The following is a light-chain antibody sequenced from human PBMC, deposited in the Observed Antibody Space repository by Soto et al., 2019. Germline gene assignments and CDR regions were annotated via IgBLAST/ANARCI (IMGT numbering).Light chain of an antibody. CDR2: ANT. V-gene: IGLV1-40*01. Sequence: QSVLTQPPSVSGAPGQRGTFSCTGSSSNIGAGYDVHWYQQLPGTAPKLRIYANTNRPSGVPDRFSGSKSGTSASLAITGLQAEDEADYYCQSYDSSLSGAVLGGGTKLTVL. CDR1: SSNIGAGYD. J-gene: IGLJ2*01. CDR3: QSYDSSLSGAV.